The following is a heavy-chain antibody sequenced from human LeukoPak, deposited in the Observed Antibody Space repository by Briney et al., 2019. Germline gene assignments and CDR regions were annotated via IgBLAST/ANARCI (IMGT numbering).Heavy chain of an antibody. CDR1: GFTFSDYY. CDR2: ISSSGSTI. CDR3: AKDSVWYSSRWYYFEY. J-gene: IGHJ4*02. Sequence: PGGSLRLSCAASGFTFSDYYMSWIRQAPGKGLEWVSYISSSGSTIYYADSVKGRFTISRDNAKNSLYLQMNSLTPEDTAVYYCAKDSVWYSSRWYYFEYWGQGALVTVSS. D-gene: IGHD6-13*01. V-gene: IGHV3-11*04.